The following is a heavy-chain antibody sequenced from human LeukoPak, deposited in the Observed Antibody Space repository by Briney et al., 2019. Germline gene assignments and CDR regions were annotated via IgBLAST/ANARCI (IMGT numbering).Heavy chain of an antibody. CDR1: GYTFTGYC. CDR2: INPNSGGT. D-gene: IGHD3-22*01. CDR3: ARGPLKRYDSSGYYGY. V-gene: IGHV1-2*02. Sequence: ASVKVSCKASGYTFTGYCMHWVRQAPGQGLEWMGWINPNSGGTNYAQKFQGRVTMTRDTSISTAYMELSRLRSDDTAVYYCARGPLKRYDSSGYYGYWGQGTLVTVSS. J-gene: IGHJ4*02.